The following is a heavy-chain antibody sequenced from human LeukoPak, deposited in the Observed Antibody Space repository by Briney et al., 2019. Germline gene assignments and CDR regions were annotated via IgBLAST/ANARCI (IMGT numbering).Heavy chain of an antibody. CDR1: GGSFSGYY. Sequence: SETLSLMCAVYGGSFSGYYWSWIRQPPGKGLEWIGEISHSESPNYNPSLKSRVTISLDTSKNQFSLDLSSVTAADTAVYYCARRDIVVVPSATRDFDYWGLGTLVTVSS. CDR3: ARRDIVVVPSATRDFDY. V-gene: IGHV4-34*01. J-gene: IGHJ4*02. D-gene: IGHD2-2*01. CDR2: ISHSESP.